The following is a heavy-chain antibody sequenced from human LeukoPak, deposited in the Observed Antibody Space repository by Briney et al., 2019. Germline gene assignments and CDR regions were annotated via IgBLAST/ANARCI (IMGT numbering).Heavy chain of an antibody. CDR3: ARVRDGYPLAFDI. D-gene: IGHD5-24*01. J-gene: IGHJ3*02. CDR1: GASASSYL. CDR2: IYDTGST. Sequence: SQTLSLTCTVSGASASSYLWSCIRQSPGKRLEWLGNIYDTGSTNYNPSLQSRVSILLDTSKKQFSLNLSSVTAADTAFYYCARVRDGYPLAFDIWGQGTMVTVSS. V-gene: IGHV4-59*02.